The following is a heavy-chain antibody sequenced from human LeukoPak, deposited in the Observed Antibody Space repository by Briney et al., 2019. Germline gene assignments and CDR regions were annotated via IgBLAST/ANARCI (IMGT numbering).Heavy chain of an antibody. CDR1: GYTFTGYY. V-gene: IGHV1-2*02. CDR3: SRDLGFRGYSSDWSSG. Sequence: ASVKVSCKASGYTFTGYYIHWVRQAPGQGFEWIGWINPDSGGTNFAQQFQGRVTMTRDTSSSTAYMELTRLRYDDTAVYYCSRDLGFRGYSSDWSSGWGQGTLVSVSS. CDR2: INPDSGGT. J-gene: IGHJ4*02. D-gene: IGHD6-19*01.